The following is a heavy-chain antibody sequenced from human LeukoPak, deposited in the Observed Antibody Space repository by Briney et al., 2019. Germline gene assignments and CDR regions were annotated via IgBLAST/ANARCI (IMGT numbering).Heavy chain of an antibody. Sequence: GGSLRLSCAASGFTFSSYAMSWVRQAPGKGLEWVSAISGSGGSTYCADSVKGRFTISRDNSKNTLYLQMNSLRAEDTAVYYCAKDHSSYYDSSGYFDYWGQGTLVTVSS. J-gene: IGHJ4*02. V-gene: IGHV3-23*01. CDR1: GFTFSSYA. CDR3: AKDHSSYYDSSGYFDY. D-gene: IGHD3-22*01. CDR2: ISGSGGST.